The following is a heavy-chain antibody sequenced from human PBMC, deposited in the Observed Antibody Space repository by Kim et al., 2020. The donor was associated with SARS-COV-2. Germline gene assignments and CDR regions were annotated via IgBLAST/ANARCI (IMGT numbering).Heavy chain of an antibody. CDR2: IYHSGST. CDR3: ARYHSAFLSDYYGSGSTFDY. Sequence: SETLSLTCAVSGGSISSSNWWSWVRQPPGKGLEWIGEIYHSGSTNYNPSLKSRVTISVDKSKNQFSLKLSSVTAADTAVYYCARYHSAFLSDYYGSGSTFDYWGQGTLVTVSS. V-gene: IGHV4-4*02. CDR1: GGSISSSNW. D-gene: IGHD3-10*01. J-gene: IGHJ4*02.